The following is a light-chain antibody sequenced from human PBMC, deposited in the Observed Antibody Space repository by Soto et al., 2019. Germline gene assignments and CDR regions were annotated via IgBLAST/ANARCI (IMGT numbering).Light chain of an antibody. CDR2: EVT. Sequence: QSALTQPASVSGSPGQSITISCSGTSSDIGGYKYVSWYQQHAGKAPKLMIYEVTNRPSGVSNRFSGSKSGNTASLTISGLQAEDEADYYCSSYTISTTLVFGGGTKLTVL. J-gene: IGLJ2*01. CDR3: SSYTISTTLV. V-gene: IGLV2-14*01. CDR1: SSDIGGYKY.